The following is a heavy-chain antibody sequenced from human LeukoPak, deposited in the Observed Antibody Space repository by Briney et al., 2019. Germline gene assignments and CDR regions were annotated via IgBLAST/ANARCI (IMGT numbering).Heavy chain of an antibody. Sequence: GGSLRLSCAASGFTFNSYAMNWVRQAPGKGLEWVSSIGRSPSYIYYADSVKGRFTISRDNAKDSLDLQMNSLRAEDTAVYYCARLTSYNHDYSGRYGLDVWGQGTTVTVSS. CDR2: IGRSPSYI. J-gene: IGHJ6*02. CDR1: GFTFNSYA. D-gene: IGHD5-12*01. CDR3: ARLTSYNHDYSGRYGLDV. V-gene: IGHV3-21*01.